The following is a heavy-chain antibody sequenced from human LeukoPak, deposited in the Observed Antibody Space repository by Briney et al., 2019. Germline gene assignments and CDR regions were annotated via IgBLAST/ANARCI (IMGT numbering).Heavy chain of an antibody. CDR2: INYSGNT. CDR1: GGSISSSSYY. D-gene: IGHD1-7*01. Sequence: TSETLSLTCAVSGGSISSSSYYWGWVRQPPGKGLEWIGTINYSGNTYYNPSHKSRVTISVDTSKSQFSLKLSSVTAADTAVYYCARRKTGTMEDYWGQGTLVTVSS. CDR3: ARRKTGTMEDY. J-gene: IGHJ4*02. V-gene: IGHV4-39*01.